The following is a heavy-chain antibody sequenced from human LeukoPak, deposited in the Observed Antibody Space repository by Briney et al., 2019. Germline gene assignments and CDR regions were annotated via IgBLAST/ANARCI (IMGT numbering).Heavy chain of an antibody. CDR1: GFTFSSYS. CDR2: ISSSSSYI. J-gene: IGHJ4*02. V-gene: IGHV3-21*01. Sequence: GGSLRPSCAASGFTFSSYSMNWVRQAPGKGLEWVSSISSSSSYIYYADSVKGRFTISRDNAKNSLYLQMNSLRGEDTALYYCARDPVDDYWGQGTLVTVSS. CDR3: ARDPVDDY.